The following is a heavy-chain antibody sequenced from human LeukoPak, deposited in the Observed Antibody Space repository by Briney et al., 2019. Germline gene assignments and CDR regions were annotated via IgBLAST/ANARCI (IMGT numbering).Heavy chain of an antibody. V-gene: IGHV2-5*02. CDR2: IYWDDDK. J-gene: IGHJ5*01. CDR3: AHRSQVAAGTSFDS. Sequence: SGPTLVKPTQTLTLTCTFSGFSLSTSGVGVGWIRQPPEKALEWLALIYWDDDKRYSPSLNTRLTITKDTSKNQVVLTMTNMDPVDTATYYCAHRSQVAAGTSFDSWGQGTLVTVSS. CDR1: GFSLSTSGVG. D-gene: IGHD6-13*01.